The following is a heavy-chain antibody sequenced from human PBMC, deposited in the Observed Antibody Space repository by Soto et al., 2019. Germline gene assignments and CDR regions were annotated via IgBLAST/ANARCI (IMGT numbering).Heavy chain of an antibody. V-gene: IGHV4-38-2*01. Sequence: SETLSLTCAVSGYSISSGYYWGWIRQPPGKGLEWIGSIYHSGSTYYNPSLKGRVTISVDTSKNQFSLKLSSVTAADTAVYYCARVDILTVYGCMDVWGQGTTVTVSS. D-gene: IGHD3-9*01. CDR2: IYHSGST. J-gene: IGHJ6*02. CDR1: GYSISSGYY. CDR3: ARVDILTVYGCMDV.